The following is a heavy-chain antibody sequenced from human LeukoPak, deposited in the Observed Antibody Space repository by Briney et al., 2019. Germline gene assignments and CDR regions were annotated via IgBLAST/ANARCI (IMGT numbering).Heavy chain of an antibody. V-gene: IGHV4-39*07. CDR1: GGSVSSGSYY. Sequence: SETLSLTCTVSGGSVSSGSYYWSWIRQPPGKGLEWIGEINHSGSTNYNPSLKSRVTISVDTSKNQFSLKLSSVTAADTAVYYCARGRREITIFGVVIIRDAFDIWGQGTMVTVSS. J-gene: IGHJ3*02. CDR2: INHSGST. CDR3: ARGRREITIFGVVIIRDAFDI. D-gene: IGHD3-3*01.